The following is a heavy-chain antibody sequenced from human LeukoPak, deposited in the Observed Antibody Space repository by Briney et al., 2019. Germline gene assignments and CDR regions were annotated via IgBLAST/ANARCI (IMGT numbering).Heavy chain of an antibody. D-gene: IGHD4-17*01. CDR3: ARDIAVTNFDY. J-gene: IGHJ4*02. CDR2: ISAKNGDT. Sequence: ASVKVSCKASGYTFTNYGFSWVRQAPGQGLEWMGWISAKNGDTDYAQKLQGRVTLTTDTATNTAYMELRSLRSDDTAVYYCARDIAVTNFDYWGQGTLLTVSS. CDR1: GYTFTNYG. V-gene: IGHV1-18*01.